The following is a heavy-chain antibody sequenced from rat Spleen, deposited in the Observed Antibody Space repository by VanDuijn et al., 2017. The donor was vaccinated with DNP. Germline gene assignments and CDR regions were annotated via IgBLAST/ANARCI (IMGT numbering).Heavy chain of an antibody. CDR1: GFAFSDYN. CDR2: ISSDGGST. Sequence: EVQLVESGGGLVRPGRSLKLSCAASGFAFSDYNMAWVRQAPKKGLEWVASISSDGGSTYYRDSVRGRFTISRDIAKSNLYLQMDSLRSEDTATYYCATGVYGGYEDWFAYWGQGTLVTVSS. CDR3: ATGVYGGYEDWFAY. V-gene: IGHV5-20*01. J-gene: IGHJ3*01. D-gene: IGHD1-11*01.